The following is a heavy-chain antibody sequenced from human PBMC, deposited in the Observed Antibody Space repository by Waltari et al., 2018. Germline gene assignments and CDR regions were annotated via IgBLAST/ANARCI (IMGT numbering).Heavy chain of an antibody. D-gene: IGHD2-2*01. Sequence: QVQLVQSGSELKKPGASVKVSCKASGYTFTNSAINSVRQAPGQGLELMGWITTNTGNPTYTQGFAGRFVFSLDTSVSTAYLQINDLKAEDTAIYYCAREVVPPAKIVVNWFDPWGQGTQVTVSS. CDR1: GYTFTNSA. V-gene: IGHV7-4-1*02. CDR2: ITTNTGNP. J-gene: IGHJ5*02. CDR3: AREVVPPAKIVVNWFDP.